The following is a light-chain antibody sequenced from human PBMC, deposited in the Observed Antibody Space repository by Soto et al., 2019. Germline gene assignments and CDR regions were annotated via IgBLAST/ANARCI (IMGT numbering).Light chain of an antibody. J-gene: IGKJ5*01. CDR1: RPVTNNY. CDR2: GAS. Sequence: EIVLTQSPDTLSFSPGERATLSCRASRPVTNNYLAWYQQRPGQAPRLLIYGASSRATGIPNRFSGSGSGTDFSLTITRLEPEDFAVYYCQQHGSSPITFGQGTRLEIK. V-gene: IGKV3-20*01. CDR3: QQHGSSPIT.